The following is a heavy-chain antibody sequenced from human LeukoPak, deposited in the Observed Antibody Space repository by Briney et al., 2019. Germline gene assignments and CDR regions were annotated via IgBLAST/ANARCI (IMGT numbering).Heavy chain of an antibody. CDR1: GGSISSYY. Sequence: SETLSLTCTVSGGSISSYYWSWIRQPPGKGLGWNGYIYYSGSTNYNPSLKSRVTISVDTSKNQFSLKLSSVTAADTAVYYCARETRDCGGDCFDAFDIWGQGTMVTVSS. V-gene: IGHV4-59*01. CDR2: IYYSGST. D-gene: IGHD2-21*02. CDR3: ARETRDCGGDCFDAFDI. J-gene: IGHJ3*02.